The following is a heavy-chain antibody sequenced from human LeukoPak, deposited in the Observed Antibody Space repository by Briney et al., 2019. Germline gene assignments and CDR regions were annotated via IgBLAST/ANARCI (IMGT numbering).Heavy chain of an antibody. J-gene: IGHJ6*02. CDR3: ARHMEGRRWMPDYGMDV. D-gene: IGHD5-24*01. CDR2: IYPGDSDT. CDR1: GYSFTSYW. V-gene: IGHV5-51*01. Sequence: GESLKISCKGSGYSFTSYWIGWVRQMPGKGLEWMGIIYPGDSDTRYSPSFQGQVTISADRSISTAYLQWSSLKASDTAMYYCARHMEGRRWMPDYGMDVWGQGTTVTVSS.